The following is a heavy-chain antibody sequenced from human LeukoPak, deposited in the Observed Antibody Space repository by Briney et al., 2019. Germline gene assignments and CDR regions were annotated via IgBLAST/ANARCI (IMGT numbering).Heavy chain of an antibody. CDR2: IYYSGST. Sequence: SETPSLTCTVSGGSISSYSWSWIRQPPGKGLEWIGYIYYSGSTNYNPSLKSRVTISVDTSKNQFSLKLSSVTAADTAVYYCARGLRGYSYNDAFDIWGQGTMVTVSS. CDR3: ARGLRGYSYNDAFDI. D-gene: IGHD5-18*01. CDR1: GGSISSYS. J-gene: IGHJ3*02. V-gene: IGHV4-59*01.